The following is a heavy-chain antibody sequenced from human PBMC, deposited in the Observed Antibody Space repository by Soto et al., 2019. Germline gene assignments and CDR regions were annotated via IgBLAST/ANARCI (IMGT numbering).Heavy chain of an antibody. CDR1: GDSISSSIW. CDR3: SRRGDGSGSLDY. V-gene: IGHV4-4*01. D-gene: IGHD3-10*01. J-gene: IGHJ4*02. CDR2: SYHSGTT. Sequence: QVQLQESGPGLVKPPGTLSLTCAVSGDSISSSIWWSWVRLPPGKGLAWIGESYHSGTTNYNPSLKSRVTISVDKSKNQFSRKMNSLTAADTAVYFCSRRGDGSGSLDYWGQGTLVTVFS.